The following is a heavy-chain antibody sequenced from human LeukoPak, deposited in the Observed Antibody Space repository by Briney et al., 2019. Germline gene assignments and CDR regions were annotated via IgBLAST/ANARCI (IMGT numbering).Heavy chain of an antibody. V-gene: IGHV3-20*04. Sequence: GGSLRLSCAASGFTFDDYGMSWVRQTPGKGLEWVSGINWNGKSTGYADSVKGRFTISRDNAKNSLYLQMNSLRAEDTALYYCSRDGRRAVTAYYYMDVWGKGTTVTVS. J-gene: IGHJ6*03. CDR2: INWNGKST. D-gene: IGHD1-1*01. CDR1: GFTFDDYG. CDR3: SRDGRRAVTAYYYMDV.